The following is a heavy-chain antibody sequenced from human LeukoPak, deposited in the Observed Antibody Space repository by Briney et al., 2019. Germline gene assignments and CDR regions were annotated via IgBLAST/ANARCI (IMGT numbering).Heavy chain of an antibody. V-gene: IGHV3-48*04. CDR1: GFTFSSYS. Sequence: GGSLXLSCAASGFTFSSYSMNWGRQAPGKGXEGGSYISSSSSTIYYADSVKGRFTISRDNAKNSLYLQMNSLSAEDTAVYYCARDVYYYDSSGYTPQFDYWGQGTLVTVSS. D-gene: IGHD3-22*01. J-gene: IGHJ4*02. CDR2: ISSSSSTI. CDR3: ARDVYYYDSSGYTPQFDY.